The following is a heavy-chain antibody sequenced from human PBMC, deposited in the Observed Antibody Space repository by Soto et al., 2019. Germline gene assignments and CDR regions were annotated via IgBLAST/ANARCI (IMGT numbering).Heavy chain of an antibody. CDR3: VKRSLLVAPT. Sequence: PSETLSLTCAVYGGFLSESYWTWIRQPPGKGLEWIGEINHVGGTNYNPSLKSRVIISADTSKNQSSLSLNSVTAADTAVYYCVKRSLLVAPTWGQGILVTVSS. CDR2: INHVGGT. V-gene: IGHV4-34*01. D-gene: IGHD2-21*01. J-gene: IGHJ4*02. CDR1: GGFLSESY.